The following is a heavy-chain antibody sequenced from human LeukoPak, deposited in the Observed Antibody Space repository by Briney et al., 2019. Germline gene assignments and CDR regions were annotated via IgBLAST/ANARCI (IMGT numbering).Heavy chain of an antibody. V-gene: IGHV3-23*01. J-gene: IGHJ4*02. CDR1: GFIFSNYA. D-gene: IGHD1-26*01. Sequence: GGSLRLSCTASGFIFSNYAMTWVRQAPGKGLEWVSGISGSGDTTYYADSVKGRFTISRDNSKNTLHLQMNGLRAEDTAVYYCAKGRGSSNSASNYWGQGTLVTVSS. CDR3: AKGRGSSNSASNY. CDR2: ISGSGDTT.